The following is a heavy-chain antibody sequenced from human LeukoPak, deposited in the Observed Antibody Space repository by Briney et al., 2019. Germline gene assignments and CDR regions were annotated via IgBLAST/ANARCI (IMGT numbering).Heavy chain of an antibody. D-gene: IGHD3-10*01. V-gene: IGHV3-21*01. CDR1: GFIFSSYS. J-gene: IGHJ2*01. CDR2: ISNSSSNI. Sequence: KPGGSLILSCAASGFIFSSYSMNWVRQAPGKGLLWVSFISNSSSNIYYADSLKGRFTISGDNAKNSLYLQMNTLRAEDTAVYYCARFTTIYYWAHYWYFDFWGRGTLVTVSS. CDR3: ARFTTIYYWAHYWYFDF.